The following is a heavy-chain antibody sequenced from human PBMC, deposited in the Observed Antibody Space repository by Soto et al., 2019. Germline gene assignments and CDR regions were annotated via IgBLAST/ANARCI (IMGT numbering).Heavy chain of an antibody. Sequence: SVKVSCKSSGYTFIGFSLHWVRQAPGQGLEWMGGIIPIFGTANYAQKFQGRVTITADESTSTAYMDLSRLRFEDTAVYYCARGWGYDSDTYYYAYWGQGSLVTVSS. CDR3: ARGWGYDSDTYYYAY. J-gene: IGHJ4*02. V-gene: IGHV1-69*13. D-gene: IGHD3-22*01. CDR1: GYTFIGFS. CDR2: IIPIFGTA.